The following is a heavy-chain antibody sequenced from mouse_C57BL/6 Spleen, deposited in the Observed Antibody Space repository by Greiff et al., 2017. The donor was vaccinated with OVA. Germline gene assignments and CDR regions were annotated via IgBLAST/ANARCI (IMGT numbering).Heavy chain of an antibody. J-gene: IGHJ1*03. Sequence: VQLQQSGAELVRPGTSVKVSCKASGYAFTNYLIEWVKQRPGQGLEWIGVINPGSGGTNYNEKFKGKATLTADKSSSTAYMQLSSLTSEDSAVYFCARSDYYGTWYFDVWGTGTTVTVSS. CDR3: ARSDYYGTWYFDV. CDR2: INPGSGGT. D-gene: IGHD1-1*01. CDR1: GYAFTNYL. V-gene: IGHV1-54*01.